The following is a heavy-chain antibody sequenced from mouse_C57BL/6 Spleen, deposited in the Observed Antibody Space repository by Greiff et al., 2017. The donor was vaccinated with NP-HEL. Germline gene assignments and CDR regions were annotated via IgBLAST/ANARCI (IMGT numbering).Heavy chain of an antibody. D-gene: IGHD2-10*02. J-gene: IGHJ2*01. V-gene: IGHV5-6*01. CDR1: GFTFSSYG. Sequence: EVQRVESGGDLVKPGGSLTLSCAASGFTFSSYGMSWVRQTPDKRLEWVATISSGGRYTYYPDSVKGRFTISRDNAKNTLYLQMSSLKSEDTAMYYCARRSYGNYDFDYWGQGTTLTVSS. CDR2: ISSGGRYT. CDR3: ARRSYGNYDFDY.